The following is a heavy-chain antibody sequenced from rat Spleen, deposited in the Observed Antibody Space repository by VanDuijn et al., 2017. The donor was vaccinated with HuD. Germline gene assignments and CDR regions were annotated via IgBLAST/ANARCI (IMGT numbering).Heavy chain of an antibody. Sequence: EVQLVESGGHLVQPGRSLKLSCAASGFTFRNFGMTWVRQTPTGGLEWVSTISNDGRTFYYRDSLKGRFTISRDNTKSTLYLQMDSLRSEDTATYYCARRHYGYTDYFDYWGQGVMVTVSS. CDR3: ARRHYGYTDYFDY. CDR2: ISNDGRTF. V-gene: IGHV5-29*01. CDR1: GFTFRNFG. J-gene: IGHJ2*01. D-gene: IGHD1-11*01.